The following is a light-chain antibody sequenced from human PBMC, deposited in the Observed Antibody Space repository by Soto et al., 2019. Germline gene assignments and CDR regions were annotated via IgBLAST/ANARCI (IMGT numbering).Light chain of an antibody. CDR3: QQYNTYSGT. CDR1: QSISSW. Sequence: DIQMTQSPSTLSASVGDRVTITCRAGQSISSWLAWYQQKPGKAPKLLIYWASSLQSGVPSRFSGSGSGTEFSLTITNLQPDDSATYYCQQYNTYSGTFGQGTKVEIK. V-gene: IGKV1-5*03. CDR2: WAS. J-gene: IGKJ1*01.